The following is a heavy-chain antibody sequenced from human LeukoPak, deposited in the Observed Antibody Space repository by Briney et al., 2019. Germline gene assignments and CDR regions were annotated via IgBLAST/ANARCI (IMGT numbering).Heavy chain of an antibody. CDR1: GFTFSSYG. CDR3: ANLYSAYYPSYFDY. CDR2: IRNDGSIR. V-gene: IGHV3-30*02. J-gene: IGHJ4*02. D-gene: IGHD4/OR15-4a*01. Sequence: GGSLRLSCAPSGFTFSSYGMHWVRQAPGRGLEWVAFIRNDGSIRYYADSLKGRFTISRDNSKNTLYLQMSSLQAEDTAVYYCANLYSAYYPSYFDYWGQGTLVTVSS.